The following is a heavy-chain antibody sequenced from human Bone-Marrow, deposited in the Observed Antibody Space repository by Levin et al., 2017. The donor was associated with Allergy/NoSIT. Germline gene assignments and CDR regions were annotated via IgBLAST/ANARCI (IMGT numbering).Heavy chain of an antibody. D-gene: IGHD6-13*01. Sequence: SVKVSCKASGGTFSSYAISWVRQAPGQGLEWMGGIIPIFGTANYAQKFQGRVTITADESTSTAYMELSSLRSEDTAVYYCARVRGGYSSSWFDYWGQGTLVTVSS. V-gene: IGHV1-69*13. CDR3: ARVRGGYSSSWFDY. J-gene: IGHJ4*02. CDR1: GGTFSSYA. CDR2: IIPIFGTA.